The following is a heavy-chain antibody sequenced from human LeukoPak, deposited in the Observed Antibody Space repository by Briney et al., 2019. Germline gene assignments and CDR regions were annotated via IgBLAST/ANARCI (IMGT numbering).Heavy chain of an antibody. CDR3: ERARLAMSDVFAY. D-gene: IGHD2-21*01. CDR1: GHSFRSYY. V-gene: IGHV4-59*01. CDR2: VYHSGST. Sequence: SETLSLTCTVSGHSFRSYYWSWIGQPPGKGLEWIGYVYHSGSTNYNPSLNSRVTISLDTSKNQFSLRLTSVTAADTAVYYCERARLAMSDVFAYWGQGTLVTVSS. J-gene: IGHJ4*02.